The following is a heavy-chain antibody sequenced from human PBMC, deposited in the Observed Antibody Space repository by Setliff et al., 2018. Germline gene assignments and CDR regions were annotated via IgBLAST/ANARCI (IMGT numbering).Heavy chain of an antibody. CDR2: ISSYNGKT. D-gene: IGHD2-15*01. V-gene: IGHV1-18*01. Sequence: ASVKVSCKASGYIFTRYGISWVRQAPGQGLEWMGWISSYNGKTNYAQKLQGRVTMTRDTSISTAYMELRRLKSDDTAVYYCARGEHIVSGDFYHYIDVWGKGTTVTVSS. CDR1: GYIFTRYG. J-gene: IGHJ6*03. CDR3: ARGEHIVSGDFYHYIDV.